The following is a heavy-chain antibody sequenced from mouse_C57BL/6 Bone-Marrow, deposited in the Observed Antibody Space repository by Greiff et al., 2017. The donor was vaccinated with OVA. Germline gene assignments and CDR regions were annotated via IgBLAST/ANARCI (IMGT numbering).Heavy chain of an antibody. CDR2: LSSGGDYI. J-gene: IGHJ4*01. Sequence: EVMLVESGEGLVKPGGSLKLSCAASGFTFSSYAMSWVRQTPEKRLEWVAYLSSGGDYIYYADTVKGRFTISRDNARNTLYLQMSSLKSEDTAMYYCTRDYYSNSYYYAMDYWGQGTSVTVSS. CDR3: TRDYYSNSYYYAMDY. CDR1: GFTFSSYA. V-gene: IGHV5-9-1*02. D-gene: IGHD2-5*01.